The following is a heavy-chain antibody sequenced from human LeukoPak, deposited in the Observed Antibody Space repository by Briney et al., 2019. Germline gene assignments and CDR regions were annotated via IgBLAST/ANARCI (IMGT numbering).Heavy chain of an antibody. J-gene: IGHJ4*02. Sequence: GSLRLSCAASGFTFSSYSMNWVRQAPGKGLEWVSYISSSSSTIYYADSVKGRFTISRDNAKNSLYLQMNSLRAEDTAVYYCARGLYSYAKQEFDYWGQGTLVTVSS. CDR2: ISSSSSTI. CDR3: ARGLYSYAKQEFDY. V-gene: IGHV3-48*01. CDR1: GFTFSSYS. D-gene: IGHD5-18*01.